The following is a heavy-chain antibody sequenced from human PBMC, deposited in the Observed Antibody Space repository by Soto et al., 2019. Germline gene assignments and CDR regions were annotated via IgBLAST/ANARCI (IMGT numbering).Heavy chain of an antibody. J-gene: IGHJ3*01. V-gene: IGHV4-39*01. Sequence: PSETLSLPCSVSNGSVSSRSYYWVWIRQHPGKGLEWIGTIYYSGNAYYNASLRNRLTISIDTSKNQFSLNMKSVTAADTAVYYCARRLYGSGSHYEIARSLDAYDVWAQGTMVTVSS. CDR1: NGSVSSRSYY. D-gene: IGHD3-10*01. CDR3: ARRLYGSGSHYEIARSLDAYDV. CDR2: IYYSGNA.